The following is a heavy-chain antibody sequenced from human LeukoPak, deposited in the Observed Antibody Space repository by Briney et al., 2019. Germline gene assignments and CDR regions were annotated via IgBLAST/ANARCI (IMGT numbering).Heavy chain of an antibody. V-gene: IGHV4-4*07. D-gene: IGHD5/OR15-5a*01. CDR2: IYASGSA. CDR1: GGSLSSYF. J-gene: IGHJ6*03. CDR3: ARDLRASYYYYYMDV. Sequence: PSETLSLTCSVSGGSLSSYFWSWIRQPAGKGLEWIGRIYASGSANYNRSLKSRVTMSVDTSKNQFSLRLSSVTAADTAAYYCARDLRASYYYYYMDVWGRGTTVTVSS.